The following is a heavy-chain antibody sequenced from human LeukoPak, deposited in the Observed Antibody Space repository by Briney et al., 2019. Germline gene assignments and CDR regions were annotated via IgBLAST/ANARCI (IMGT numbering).Heavy chain of an antibody. Sequence: GGSLRLSCTASGFTFGDYAMSWFRQAPGKGLEWVGFIRSKAYGGTTEYAASVRGRFTISRDDSKSIAHLQMNSLKTEDTAAYYCSRVAVVWNFLSDYWGQGTLVTVSS. CDR1: GFTFGDYA. CDR3: SRVAVVWNFLSDY. J-gene: IGHJ4*02. CDR2: IRSKAYGGTT. D-gene: IGHD1-7*01. V-gene: IGHV3-49*03.